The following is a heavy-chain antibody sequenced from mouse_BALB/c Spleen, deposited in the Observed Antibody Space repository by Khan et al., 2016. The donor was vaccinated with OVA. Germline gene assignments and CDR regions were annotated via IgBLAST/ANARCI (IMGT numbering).Heavy chain of an antibody. CDR1: GFTFSSYA. CDR3: TRLVDY. Sequence: EVELVESGGGLVKPGGSLKLSCAASGFTFSSYAVSWIRQTPEKRLEWVASINSGGSTYYPDSVKGRFTISRDDARNNLYLQMSSLMSEDTAMYYCTRLVDYWGQGTAVTVSS. CDR2: INSGGST. V-gene: IGHV5-6-5*01. J-gene: IGHJ4*01.